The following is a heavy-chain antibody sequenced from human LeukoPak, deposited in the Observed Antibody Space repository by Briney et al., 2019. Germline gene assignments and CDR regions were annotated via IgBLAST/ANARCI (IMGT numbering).Heavy chain of an antibody. J-gene: IGHJ3*02. CDR1: GYTFTSYA. D-gene: IGHD3-10*02. V-gene: IGHV7-4-1*02. CDR3: ARILVRSGTYDAFDI. CDR2: INTNTGNP. Sequence: ASVKVSCKASGYTFTSYAMNWVRQAPGQGLEWMGWINTNTGNPTYAQGFTGRFVFSLDTSVSTAYLRISSLKAEDTAVYYCARILVRSGTYDAFDIWGQGTMVTVSS.